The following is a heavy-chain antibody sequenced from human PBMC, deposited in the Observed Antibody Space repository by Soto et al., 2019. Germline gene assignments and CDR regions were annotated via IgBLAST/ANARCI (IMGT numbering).Heavy chain of an antibody. Sequence: SETLSLTCTVSGGSISGYYWSWIRQPPGMGLEWIGYIYYNGSTNYNPSLKSRVTISVDTSKNQFSLKLSSVTAADTAVYYCGRTYYDFWSGYWRWFDPWGQGTLVTVSS. D-gene: IGHD3-3*01. CDR3: GRTYYDFWSGYWRWFDP. V-gene: IGHV4-59*01. CDR1: GGSISGYY. CDR2: IYYNGST. J-gene: IGHJ5*02.